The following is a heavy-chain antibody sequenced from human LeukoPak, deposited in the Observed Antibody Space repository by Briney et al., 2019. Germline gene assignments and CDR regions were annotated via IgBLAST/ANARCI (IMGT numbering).Heavy chain of an antibody. J-gene: IGHJ5*02. V-gene: IGHV3-53*01. CDR1: GLTVSSNY. D-gene: IGHD2-2*01. CDR3: ARELRYCSSTSCLDWFDP. Sequence: PGGSLRLSCAASGLTVSSNYMSWVRQAPGKGLEWVSVIYSGGSTYYADSVKGRFTVSRDNSKNTLYLQMNSLRAEDTAVYYCARELRYCSSTSCLDWFDPWGQGTLVTVYS. CDR2: IYSGGST.